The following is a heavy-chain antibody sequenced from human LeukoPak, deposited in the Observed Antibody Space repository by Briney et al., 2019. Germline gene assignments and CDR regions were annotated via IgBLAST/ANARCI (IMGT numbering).Heavy chain of an antibody. Sequence: SETLSLTCAVYGGSLSGYYWSWIRQPPGKGLEWIGEINHSGSTNYNPSLKSRVTISVDTSKNQFSLKLSSVTAADTAVYYCARLIQVVPAASRNYYYYYYMDVWGKGTTVTVSS. CDR1: GGSLSGYY. CDR3: ARLIQVVPAASRNYYYYYYMDV. CDR2: INHSGST. D-gene: IGHD2-2*01. J-gene: IGHJ6*03. V-gene: IGHV4-34*01.